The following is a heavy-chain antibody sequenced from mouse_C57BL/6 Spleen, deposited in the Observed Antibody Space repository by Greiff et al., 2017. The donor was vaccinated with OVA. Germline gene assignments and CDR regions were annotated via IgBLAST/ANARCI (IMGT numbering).Heavy chain of an antibody. V-gene: IGHV1-55*01. Sequence: VQLQQSGAELVKPGASVKMSCKASGYTFTSYWITWVKQRPGQGLEWIGDIYPGSGSTNYNEKFKSKATLTVDTSSSTAYMQLSSLTSEDSAVYYCARYYGSSDAMDYWGQGTSVTVSS. CDR3: ARYYGSSDAMDY. J-gene: IGHJ4*01. D-gene: IGHD1-1*01. CDR1: GYTFTSYW. CDR2: IYPGSGST.